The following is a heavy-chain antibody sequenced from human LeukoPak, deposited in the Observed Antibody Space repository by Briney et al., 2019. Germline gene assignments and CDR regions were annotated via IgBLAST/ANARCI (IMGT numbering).Heavy chain of an antibody. Sequence: GGSLRLSCAASGFTFNRNAISWVRQAPGKGLEWVSSISSSTAYIYYADSLRGRFTISRDNAKNSLFLQMNSLRAEDTAIYYCATYVKWAAGDVWGQGTTVSVSS. D-gene: IGHD1-26*01. CDR3: ATYVKWAAGDV. CDR1: GFTFNRNA. J-gene: IGHJ6*02. V-gene: IGHV3-21*01. CDR2: ISSSTAYI.